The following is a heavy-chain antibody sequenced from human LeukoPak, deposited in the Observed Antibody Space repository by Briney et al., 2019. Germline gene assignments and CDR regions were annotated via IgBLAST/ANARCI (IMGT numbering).Heavy chain of an antibody. Sequence: SETLSLTCAVYGGSFSGYYWSWIRQPPGKGLEWIGEINHSGSTYYNPSLKSRVTISVDTSKNQFSLKLSSVTAADTAVYYCARVRSYGDYDGGFDYWGQGTLVTVSS. CDR1: GGSFSGYY. V-gene: IGHV4-34*01. CDR3: ARVRSYGDYDGGFDY. J-gene: IGHJ4*02. D-gene: IGHD4-17*01. CDR2: INHSGST.